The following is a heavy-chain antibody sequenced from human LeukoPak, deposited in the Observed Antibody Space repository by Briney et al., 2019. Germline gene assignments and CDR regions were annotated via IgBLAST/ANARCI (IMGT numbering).Heavy chain of an antibody. V-gene: IGHV3-30*04. D-gene: IGHD3-10*01. CDR3: ARDLLNYGSAYYDVGIFDS. Sequence: GGSLRLSCEASGFSFSTSGVHWVRQAPGKGREWMAVISKDGRKNHYADSVKGRFTISRDNSKSTLFLQMNSLRPEDTAIYYCARDLLNYGSAYYDVGIFDSWGQGTLVTVSS. CDR2: ISKDGRKN. J-gene: IGHJ4*02. CDR1: GFSFSTSG.